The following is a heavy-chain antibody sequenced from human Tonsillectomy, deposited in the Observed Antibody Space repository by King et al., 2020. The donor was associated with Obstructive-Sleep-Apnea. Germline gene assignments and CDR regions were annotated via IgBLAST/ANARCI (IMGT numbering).Heavy chain of an antibody. D-gene: IGHD2-15*01. Sequence: VQLVQSGAEVKKPGSSVKVSCTASGGTFSTYAINWVRQAPGHGLEWMAGVIPVFNTATYAHKFQGRLTITADESTTTVYMVLSSLGSEDTADYYCASQDCSGGSCDRPLYYSYGVDVWGQGTTVTVSS. V-gene: IGHV1-69*12. CDR3: ASQDCSGGSCDRPLYYSYGVDV. CDR2: VIPVFNTA. CDR1: GGTFSTYA. J-gene: IGHJ6*02.